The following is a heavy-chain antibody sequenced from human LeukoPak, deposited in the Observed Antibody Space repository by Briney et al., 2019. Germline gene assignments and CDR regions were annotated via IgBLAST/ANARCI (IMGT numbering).Heavy chain of an antibody. D-gene: IGHD3-10*01. Sequence: PSETLSLTCAVYGGSFSGYYWSWIRQPPGKGLEWIGEINHSGSTNYNPSLKSRVTISVDTSKNQFSLKLSSVTAADTAVYYCARATYGSGILNSGFDYWGQGTLVTVSS. CDR3: ARATYGSGILNSGFDY. CDR2: INHSGST. CDR1: GGSFSGYY. J-gene: IGHJ4*02. V-gene: IGHV4-34*01.